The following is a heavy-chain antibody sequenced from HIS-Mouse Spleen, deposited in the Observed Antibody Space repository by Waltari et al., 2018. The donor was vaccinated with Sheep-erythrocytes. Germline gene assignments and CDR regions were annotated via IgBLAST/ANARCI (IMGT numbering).Heavy chain of an antibody. J-gene: IGHJ3*02. CDR1: GGSISSSSYY. CDR2: IYYTGST. D-gene: IGHD3-3*01. Sequence: QLQLQESGPGLVKPSETLSLTCTVSGGSISSSSYYWGWIRQPPGKGLDGVGSIYYTGSTYYHPSLTSRVTISVDTSKNQFSLKLSSVTAADTAVYYCARLGLYYDFWSGYYTEKNAFDIWGQGTMVTVSS. CDR3: ARLGLYYDFWSGYYTEKNAFDI. V-gene: IGHV4-39*01.